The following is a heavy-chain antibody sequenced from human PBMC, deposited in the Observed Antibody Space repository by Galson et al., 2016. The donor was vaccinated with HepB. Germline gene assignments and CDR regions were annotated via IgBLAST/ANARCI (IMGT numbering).Heavy chain of an antibody. V-gene: IGHV3-74*01. Sequence: SLRLSCAASGFSFSSHWIHWVRQAPGKGLVWVSRISRDGSDTNYADFVKGRFTISRDNAKNTVYLQMNSLRVEETAVYYCVRDARHSLVVTAIHFDYWGLGPPVTVSS. CDR2: ISRDGSDT. CDR1: GFSFSSHW. CDR3: VRDARHSLVVTAIHFDY. J-gene: IGHJ4*02. D-gene: IGHD2-21*02.